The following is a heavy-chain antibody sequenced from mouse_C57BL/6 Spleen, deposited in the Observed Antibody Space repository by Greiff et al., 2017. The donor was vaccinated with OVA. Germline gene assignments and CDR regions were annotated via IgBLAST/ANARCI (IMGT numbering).Heavy chain of an antibody. J-gene: IGHJ3*01. CDR1: GYTFTSYW. CDR3: ARIDSSGYAWFAY. Sequence: VQLQQPGAELVKPGASVKLSCKASGYTFTSYWMQWVKQRPGQGLEWIGEIDPSDSYTNYNQKFKGKATLTVDTSSSTAYMQLSSLTSEDSAVYYCARIDSSGYAWFAYWGQGTLVTVSA. V-gene: IGHV1-50*01. D-gene: IGHD3-2*02. CDR2: IDPSDSYT.